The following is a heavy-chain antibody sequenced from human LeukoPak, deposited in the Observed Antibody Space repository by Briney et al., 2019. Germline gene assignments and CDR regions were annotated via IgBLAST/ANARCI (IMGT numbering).Heavy chain of an antibody. CDR3: ARVAAAGTDYYYGIDV. V-gene: IGHV1-69*04. J-gene: IGHJ6*02. Sequence: SVTVSCKASGGTFSSYAISWVRQAPGQGLEWMGRIIPILGIANYAQKFQGRVTITADESTSTAYMELSSLRSEDTAVYYCARVAAAGTDYYYGIDVWGQGTTVTVSS. CDR1: GGTFSSYA. CDR2: IIPILGIA. D-gene: IGHD6-13*01.